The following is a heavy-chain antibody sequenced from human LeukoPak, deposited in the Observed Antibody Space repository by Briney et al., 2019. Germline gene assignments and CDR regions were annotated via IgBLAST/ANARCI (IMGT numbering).Heavy chain of an antibody. Sequence: SETLSLTCTVSGGSNSSYYWSWIRQPPGKGLEWIGYIYYSGSTNYNPSLKSRVTISVDTSKNQFSLKLSSVTAADTAVYYCARDVAAAGTFDWFDSWGQGTLVTVSS. CDR2: IYYSGST. CDR1: GGSNSSYY. D-gene: IGHD6-13*01. J-gene: IGHJ5*01. CDR3: ARDVAAAGTFDWFDS. V-gene: IGHV4-59*01.